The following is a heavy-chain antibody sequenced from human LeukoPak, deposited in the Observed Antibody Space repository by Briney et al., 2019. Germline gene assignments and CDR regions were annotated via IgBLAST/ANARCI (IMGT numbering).Heavy chain of an antibody. J-gene: IGHJ6*03. CDR3: ASVRRGFGESSKYYSYYYMDV. CDR1: GDSISTSNSY. V-gene: IGHV4-39*01. Sequence: SETLSLTCTVSGDSISTSNSYWGWIRQPPGKGLEWIGSIYYSGNTYYNASLKSRVTISVDTSKNQFSLKLTSVTAADTAVYYCASVRRGFGESSKYYSYYYMDVWGNGTTVTISS. CDR2: IYYSGNT. D-gene: IGHD3-10*01.